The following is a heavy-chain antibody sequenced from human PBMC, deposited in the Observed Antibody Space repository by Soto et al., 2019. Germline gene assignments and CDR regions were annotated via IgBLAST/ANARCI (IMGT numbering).Heavy chain of an antibody. Sequence: PGGSLRLSCAASGFTFSSYAMSWVRQAPGKGLEWVSAISGSGGSTYYADSVKGRFTISRDNSKNTLYLQMNSLRAEDTAVYYCAKDAPSKYYDFWSGYYLYYMDVWGKGTKVTVS. J-gene: IGHJ6*03. CDR3: AKDAPSKYYDFWSGYYLYYMDV. CDR1: GFTFSSYA. V-gene: IGHV3-23*01. CDR2: ISGSGGST. D-gene: IGHD3-3*01.